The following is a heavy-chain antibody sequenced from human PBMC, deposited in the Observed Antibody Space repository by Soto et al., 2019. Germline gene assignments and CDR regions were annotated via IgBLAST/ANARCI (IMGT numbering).Heavy chain of an antibody. CDR1: GFTFDDHA. CDR3: TRDRYDCIAGSYLFDY. D-gene: IGHD3-16*02. CDR2: ISWNSGRK. J-gene: IGHJ4*02. Sequence: EVLLVESGGHLVQPGGSLRVSCVASGFTFDDHAMHWVRQAPGKGLEWVSGISWNSGRKEYADSVKGRFTISRDDAKNSLYLQMNSLRVEDTALYYCTRDRYDCIAGSYLFDYWGQGTLVTVSS. V-gene: IGHV3-9*01.